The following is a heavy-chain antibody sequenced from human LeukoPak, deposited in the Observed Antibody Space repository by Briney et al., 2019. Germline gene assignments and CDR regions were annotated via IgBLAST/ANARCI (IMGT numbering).Heavy chain of an antibody. D-gene: IGHD6-19*01. J-gene: IGHJ4*02. Sequence: TSETLSLTCTVSGGSISSYYWRSIRQPAGKRLEWIGRIYTSGSTNYNPSLKSRVTMSVDTSKNQFSLKLSSVTAADTAVYYCARVRYSSGWYYFDYWGQGTLVTVSS. V-gene: IGHV4-4*07. CDR1: GGSISSYY. CDR2: IYTSGST. CDR3: ARVRYSSGWYYFDY.